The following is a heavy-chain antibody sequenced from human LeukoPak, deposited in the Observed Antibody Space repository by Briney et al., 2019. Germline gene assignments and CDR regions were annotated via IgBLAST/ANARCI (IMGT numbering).Heavy chain of an antibody. D-gene: IGHD3-10*01. Sequence: GASVKVSCKASGHTLTGYHMHWVRQAPGEGLEWMGWINPNSGGTNYVQKFQGRVNMTRDTSISTAYMELSRLRSDDTAVYYCARSFSDGSGSFPHDAFHVWGQGTLVTVSS. CDR2: INPNSGGT. J-gene: IGHJ3*01. V-gene: IGHV1-2*02. CDR1: GHTLTGYH. CDR3: ARSFSDGSGSFPHDAFHV.